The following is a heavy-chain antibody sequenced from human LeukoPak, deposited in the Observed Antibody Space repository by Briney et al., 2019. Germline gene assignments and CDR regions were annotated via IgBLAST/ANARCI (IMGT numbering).Heavy chain of an antibody. CDR2: IYYSGST. CDR1: GGSISSGGYY. V-gene: IGHV4-31*03. Sequence: SQTLSLTCTVSGGSISSGGYYWSWIRQHPGKGLEWIGYIYYSGSTYYNPSLKSRVTISVDTSKNQFSLKLSSVTAADTAVYYCARAKPAGYSGYDFDYWGQGSLVTVPS. D-gene: IGHD5-12*01. CDR3: ARAKPAGYSGYDFDY. J-gene: IGHJ4*02.